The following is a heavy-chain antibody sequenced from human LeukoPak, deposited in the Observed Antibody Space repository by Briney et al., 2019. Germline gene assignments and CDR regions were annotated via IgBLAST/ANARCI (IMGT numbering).Heavy chain of an antibody. Sequence: GGSLRLSCAASGFTFDDYAMHWVRQAPGKGLECVSLISWDGDSTYYSDSVKGRFTISRDNSKNTLYLQMNSLRAEDTAVYYCARMRLVGAAWFDPWGQGTLVTVSS. V-gene: IGHV3-43D*03. CDR3: ARMRLVGAAWFDP. CDR1: GFTFDDYA. D-gene: IGHD1-26*01. CDR2: ISWDGDST. J-gene: IGHJ5*02.